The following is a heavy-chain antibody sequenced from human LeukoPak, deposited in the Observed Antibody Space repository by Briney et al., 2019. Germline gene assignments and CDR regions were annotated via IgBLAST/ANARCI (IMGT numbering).Heavy chain of an antibody. Sequence: GESLKISCKGSGYSFTSYWIGWVRQMPGKGLGWMGIIYPGDSDTRYSPSFQGQVTISADKSISTAYLQWSSLKASDTAMYYCARSLLYYDILTGFYYFDYWGQGTLVTVSS. CDR3: ARSLLYYDILTGFYYFDY. D-gene: IGHD3-9*01. J-gene: IGHJ4*02. CDR2: IYPGDSDT. CDR1: GYSFTSYW. V-gene: IGHV5-51*01.